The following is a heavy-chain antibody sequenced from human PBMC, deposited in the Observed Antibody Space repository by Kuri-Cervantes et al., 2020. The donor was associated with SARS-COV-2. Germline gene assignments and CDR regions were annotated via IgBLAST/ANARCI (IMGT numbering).Heavy chain of an antibody. CDR3: ALRYCSSTSCRDQGYFQH. CDR1: GFTFGDYA. J-gene: IGHJ1*01. Sequence: GESLKISCTGSGFTFGDYAMSWFRQAPGKGLEWVSAISGSGGSTYYADSVKGQFTISRDNSKNTLYLQMNSLRAEDTAVYYCALRYCSSTSCRDQGYFQHWGQGTLVTVSS. V-gene: IGHV3-23*01. D-gene: IGHD2-2*01. CDR2: ISGSGGST.